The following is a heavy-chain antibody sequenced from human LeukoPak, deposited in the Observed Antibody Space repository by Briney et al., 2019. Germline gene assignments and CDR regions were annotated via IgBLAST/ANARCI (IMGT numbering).Heavy chain of an antibody. CDR3: TTELDVRPNHY. V-gene: IGHV3-15*04. J-gene: IGHJ4*02. CDR1: GFIFSDAW. CDR2: IETKTGGGTT. Sequence: GGSLRLSCTASGFIFSDAWMNWVRQAPGTGLEWVGRIETKTGGGTTDYAAPVKGRFTISRDDSKNTLYLQMNSLKSEDTAVYYCTTELDVRPNHYWGQGTLVTVSS. D-gene: IGHD1-14*01.